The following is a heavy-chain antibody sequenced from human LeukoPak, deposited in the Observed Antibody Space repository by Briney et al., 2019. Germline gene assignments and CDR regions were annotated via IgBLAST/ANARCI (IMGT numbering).Heavy chain of an antibody. J-gene: IGHJ5*02. CDR3: ARGRAYYDFWSGYYNWFDP. V-gene: IGHV3-74*01. Sequence: GGSLRLSCAASGFTFSSYWMHWVRQAPGKGLVWVSRIKGDGSSTRYADSVKGRFTISRDNAKNTLYLQMNSLRAEDTAVYYCARGRAYYDFWSGYYNWFDPWGQGTLVTVS. CDR1: GFTFSSYW. CDR2: IKGDGSST. D-gene: IGHD3-3*01.